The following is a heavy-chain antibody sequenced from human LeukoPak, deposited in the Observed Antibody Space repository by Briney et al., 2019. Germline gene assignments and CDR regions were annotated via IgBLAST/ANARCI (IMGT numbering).Heavy chain of an antibody. D-gene: IGHD4-17*01. V-gene: IGHV4-39*07. CDR2: IYYSGST. J-gene: IGHJ4*02. CDR1: GASTSNSSYY. Sequence: SETLSLTCSVSGASTSNSSYYWGWIRQPPGKGLEWIGSIYYSGSTYYNPSLNSRVTISSDTSKDQFSLKLNSVTAADTAVYYCARNSRTYGDYDFWGQGTLATVSS. CDR3: ARNSRTYGDYDF.